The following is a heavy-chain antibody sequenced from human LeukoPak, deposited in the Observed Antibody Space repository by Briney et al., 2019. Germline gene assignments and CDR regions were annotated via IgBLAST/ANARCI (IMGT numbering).Heavy chain of an antibody. CDR2: ISSSGRTM. D-gene: IGHD6-13*01. Sequence: PGGSLRLSCAASGFIFSSYEMSWVRQAPGKGLEWVSYISSSGRTMYYADSVKGRFTVSRDNAKNPLYLQMNSLRAEDTAIYYCAKGGEVSSWYKRLKLYFDSWGRGTLVTVSS. J-gene: IGHJ4*02. CDR3: AKGGEVSSWYKRLKLYFDS. CDR1: GFIFSSYE. V-gene: IGHV3-48*03.